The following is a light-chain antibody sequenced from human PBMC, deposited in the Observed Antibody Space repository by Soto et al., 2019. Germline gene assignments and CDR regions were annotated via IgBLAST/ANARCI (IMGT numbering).Light chain of an antibody. Sequence: EIVLTQSPGTLSLTPEERATLSCRASQSVSSSYLAWYQQKPGQAPRLLIYGASSRATGIPDRFSGSGSGTDFTLTISSLQSEDFAVYYCQQYNNWPPITFGQGTRLEIK. CDR1: QSVSSSY. V-gene: IGKV3-20*01. J-gene: IGKJ5*01. CDR3: QQYNNWPPIT. CDR2: GAS.